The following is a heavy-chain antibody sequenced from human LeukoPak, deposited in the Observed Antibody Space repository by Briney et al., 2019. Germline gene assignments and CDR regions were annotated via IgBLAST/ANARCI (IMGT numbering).Heavy chain of an antibody. CDR1: GGSFSGYY. CDR2: INHSGST. J-gene: IGHJ5*02. Sequence: PSETLSLTCAVYGGSFSGYYWSWIRQPPGKGLEWIGEINHSGSTNYNPSLKSRVTISVDTSKNQFSLKLSSVTAADTAVYYCAGLIRPGWFDPWGQGTLVTVSS. V-gene: IGHV4-34*01. D-gene: IGHD1-14*01. CDR3: AGLIRPGWFDP.